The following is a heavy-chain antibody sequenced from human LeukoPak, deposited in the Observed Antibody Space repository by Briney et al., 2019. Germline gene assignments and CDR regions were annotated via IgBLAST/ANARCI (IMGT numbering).Heavy chain of an antibody. J-gene: IGHJ6*02. CDR2: TYFRSKWYN. V-gene: IGHV6-1*01. D-gene: IGHD2-8*02. CDR3: ARGLLVGHPYYCAMDV. Sequence: SQTLSLTCAISGDSVSSNSATWTWIRQSPSRGLEWLGGTYFRSKWYNDSAESVKSRISINPDTSKNQFSLQLSSVTLEDTAVYYCARGLLVGHPYYCAMDVWGQGTTVSVSS. CDR1: GDSVSSNSAT.